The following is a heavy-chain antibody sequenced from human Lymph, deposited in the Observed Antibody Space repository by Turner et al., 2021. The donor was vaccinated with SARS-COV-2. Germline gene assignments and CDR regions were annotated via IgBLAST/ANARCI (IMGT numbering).Heavy chain of an antibody. CDR1: GFTFSNYP. J-gene: IGHJ4*02. V-gene: IGHV3-30-3*01. D-gene: IGHD3-10*01. CDR2: ISYDGSNK. CDR3: ARDSSGSGTLDY. Sequence: QVQLVEAGGGVVQPGRSLRLSCAASGFTFSNYPMHWVRQDPGKGLEWVAVISYDGSNKYYADSVKGRFTISRDNSKNTLYLQMNSLRAEDTALYYCARDSSGSGTLDYWGQGTLVTVSS.